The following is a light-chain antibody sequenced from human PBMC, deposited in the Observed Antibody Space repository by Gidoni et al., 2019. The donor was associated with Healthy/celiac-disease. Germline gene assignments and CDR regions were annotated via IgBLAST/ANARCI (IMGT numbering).Light chain of an antibody. CDR3: QQDGSSYPMYT. CDR1: QSVSSSY. Sequence: EIVLTQSPGTLSLSPGERATLSCRASQSVSSSYLAWYQQKPGQAPRLLIYGASSRATGIPDRFSGSGSGTDFTLTISRLEPEDFAVYYCQQDGSSYPMYTFGQGTKLEIK. J-gene: IGKJ2*01. CDR2: GAS. V-gene: IGKV3-20*01.